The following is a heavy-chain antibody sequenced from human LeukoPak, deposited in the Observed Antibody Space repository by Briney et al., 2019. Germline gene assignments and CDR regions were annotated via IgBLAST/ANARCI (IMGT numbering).Heavy chain of an antibody. V-gene: IGHV4-39*01. D-gene: IGHD3-22*01. CDR1: GGSISSSSYY. CDR3: ARYDSSGYPDY. CDR2: IYYSGST. Sequence: SETLSLTCTVSGGSISSSSYYWGWIRQPPGKGLEWIGSIYYSGSTYYNPSHKSRVTISVDTSKNQFSLKLSSVTAADTAVYYCARYDSSGYPDYWGQGTLVTASS. J-gene: IGHJ4*02.